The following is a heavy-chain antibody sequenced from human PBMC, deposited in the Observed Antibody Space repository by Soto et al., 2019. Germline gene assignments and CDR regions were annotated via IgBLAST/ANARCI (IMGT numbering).Heavy chain of an antibody. D-gene: IGHD2-15*01. CDR2: VHYSGNT. Sequence: LTCTVSGASLSLLYWSWVRQPPGKGLEWLGSVHYSGNTYYNPSLKSRLTISVDKSKNQFSLNLSSVTAADTAVYYCARQDRVVAEGRWFDPWGQGTLVTVSS. J-gene: IGHJ5*02. V-gene: IGHV4-59*04. CDR1: GASLSLLY. CDR3: ARQDRVVAEGRWFDP.